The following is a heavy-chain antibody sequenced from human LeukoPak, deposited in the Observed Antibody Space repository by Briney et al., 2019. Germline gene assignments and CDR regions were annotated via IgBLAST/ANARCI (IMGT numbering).Heavy chain of an antibody. CDR2: INPNSGGT. V-gene: IGHV1-2*02. CDR3: ARGMDYEILTGYPREGYFDY. CDR1: GYTFTGYY. Sequence: ASVKVSCKASGYTFTGYYMHWVRQAPGQGLEWMGWINPNSGGTNYAQKFQGRVTMTRDTSISTAYMELSRLRSDDTAVYYCARGMDYEILTGYPREGYFDYWGQGTLVTVSS. D-gene: IGHD3-9*01. J-gene: IGHJ4*02.